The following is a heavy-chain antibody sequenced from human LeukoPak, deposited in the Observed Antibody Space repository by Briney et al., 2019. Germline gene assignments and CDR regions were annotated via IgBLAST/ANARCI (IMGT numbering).Heavy chain of an antibody. CDR2: IRYDGTTK. J-gene: IGHJ3*02. CDR3: ARDEAFDI. V-gene: IGHV3-30*02. Sequence: GGSLRLSCAASGFTFSDYGMHWVRQAPGKGLEWVAFIRYDGTTKHYADSVKGRFTISRDNSKNTLYLQMNSLRAEDAAVYYCARDEAFDIWGQGTMVTVSS. CDR1: GFTFSDYG.